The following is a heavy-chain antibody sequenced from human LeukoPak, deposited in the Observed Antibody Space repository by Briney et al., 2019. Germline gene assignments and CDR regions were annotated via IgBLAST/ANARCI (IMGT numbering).Heavy chain of an antibody. Sequence: SETLSLTCTVSGGSISSNSYYWAWIRQPPGKGLEWIGSIHYSGSTYYNPSLQSRVTISIDTSKNQFSLKLRFVTAADTAVYYCARVRCSGGSCPYYYYYYYMDVWGKGTTVTVSS. CDR3: ARVRCSGGSCPYYYYYYYMDV. D-gene: IGHD2-15*01. CDR1: GGSISSNSYY. CDR2: IHYSGST. V-gene: IGHV4-39*07. J-gene: IGHJ6*03.